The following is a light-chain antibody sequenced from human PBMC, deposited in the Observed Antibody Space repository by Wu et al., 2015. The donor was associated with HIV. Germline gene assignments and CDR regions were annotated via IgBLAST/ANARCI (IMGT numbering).Light chain of an antibody. V-gene: IGKV1-9*01. J-gene: IGKJ4*01. CDR1: QVITY. CDR3: QQYYTYPLT. Sequence: IQLTQSPPSLSAFVGDRVTITCRASQVITYLAWYQQKPGKAPKLLIHTASTLQSGVPSRFSGSGSGTHFTLTISSLQPEDFATYYCQQYYTYPLTFGGGTKVEIK. CDR2: TAS.